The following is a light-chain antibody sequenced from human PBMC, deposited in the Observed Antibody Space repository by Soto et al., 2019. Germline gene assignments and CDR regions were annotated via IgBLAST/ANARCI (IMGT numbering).Light chain of an antibody. J-gene: IGLJ2*01. CDR1: SGHSTYA. CDR3: QTWGTGYVV. CDR2: LYSGGRH. Sequence: QSVLTQSPSASASLGASVKLTCTLSSGHSTYAIAWHQQQPEKGPRYLMRLYSGGRHIKGDGVPDRFSGSSSGTERYLTISSLQSDDEADYYCQTWGTGYVVFGGGTKVTVL. V-gene: IGLV4-69*01.